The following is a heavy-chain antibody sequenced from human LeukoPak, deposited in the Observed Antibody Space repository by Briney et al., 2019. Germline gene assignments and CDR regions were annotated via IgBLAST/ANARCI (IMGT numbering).Heavy chain of an antibody. CDR1: GFSLSTSGVG. CDR3: ARSVCSGWYTWGFDY. D-gene: IGHD6-19*01. V-gene: IGHV2-5*01. Sequence: SGPTLVKPTQALTLTCTFSGFSLSTSGVGVGWIRQPPGKALEWLALIYWNDDKRYSQSLKSRLTITKDTSKNQVVLTMTSMDPVDTATYYCARSVCSGWYTWGFDYWGQGSLVTVSS. CDR2: IYWNDDK. J-gene: IGHJ4*02.